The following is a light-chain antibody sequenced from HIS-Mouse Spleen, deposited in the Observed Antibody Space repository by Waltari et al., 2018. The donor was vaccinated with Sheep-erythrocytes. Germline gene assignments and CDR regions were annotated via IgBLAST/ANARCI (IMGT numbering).Light chain of an antibody. Sequence: QSALTQPRSVSGSPGQSVTISCTGTSSDVGGYNYVSWYQQHSGKPPKLMIYDVSKRPSGGPDRFSGSKSGNTASLTISGLQAEDEADYYCCSYAGSYNHVFATGTKVTVL. CDR2: DVS. CDR1: SSDVGGYNY. J-gene: IGLJ1*01. CDR3: CSYAGSYNHV. V-gene: IGLV2-11*01.